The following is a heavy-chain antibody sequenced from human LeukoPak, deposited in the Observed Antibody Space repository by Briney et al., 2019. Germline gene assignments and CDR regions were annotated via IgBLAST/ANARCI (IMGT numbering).Heavy chain of an antibody. CDR1: GYTFTGHF. D-gene: IGHD1-1*01. CDR3: ARALIYNSGTPFDS. J-gene: IGHJ4*02. CDR2: INPKSGVT. Sequence: ASVNVSRKASGYTFTGHFMHWVRQAPGQGPEWMGLINPKSGVTRYGQKFQGRVTMTRDTSINTVHMELTSLRSDDSAVYYCARALIYNSGTPFDSWGQGTLVTVSS. V-gene: IGHV1-2*02.